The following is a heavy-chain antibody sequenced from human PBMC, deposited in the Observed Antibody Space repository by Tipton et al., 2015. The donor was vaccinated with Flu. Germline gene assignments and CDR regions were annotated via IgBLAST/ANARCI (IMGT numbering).Heavy chain of an antibody. J-gene: IGHJ4*02. V-gene: IGHV3-74*01. CDR2: ISPDGSTT. Sequence: SLRLSCAASGFTFRSDWMHWVRQTPGKRLVWVSGISPDGSTTIYADSVKGRFTISRDNAKNTLFLQMSSLRAEDTAVYYCSTAFAGINNFWGQGTLVTVSS. CDR1: GFTFRSDW. CDR3: STAFAGINNF. D-gene: IGHD2-21*02.